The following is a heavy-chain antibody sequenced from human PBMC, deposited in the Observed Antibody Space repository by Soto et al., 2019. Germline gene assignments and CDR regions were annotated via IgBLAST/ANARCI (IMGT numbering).Heavy chain of an antibody. CDR2: ISYDGSNK. V-gene: IGHV3-30-3*01. Sequence: QVQLVESGGGVVQPGRSLRLSCAASGFTFSSYAIHWVRQAPGKGLEWVAVISYDGSNKYYADSVKGRFTISRDNSKNTLYLQMNSLRAEDTAVYYCARDLGKGSSWYGYWGQGTLVTVSS. D-gene: IGHD6-13*01. CDR3: ARDLGKGSSWYGY. J-gene: IGHJ4*02. CDR1: GFTFSSYA.